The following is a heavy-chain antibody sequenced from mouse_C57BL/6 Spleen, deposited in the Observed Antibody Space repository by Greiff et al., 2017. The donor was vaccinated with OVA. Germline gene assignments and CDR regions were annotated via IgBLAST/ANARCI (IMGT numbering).Heavy chain of an antibody. D-gene: IGHD2-10*02. CDR2: IRSKSNNYAT. CDR1: GFSFNTYA. CDR3: VRQGYVNYYFDY. V-gene: IGHV10-1*01. J-gene: IGHJ2*01. Sequence: EVQVVESGGGLVQPKGSLKLSCAASGFSFNTYAMNWVRQAPGKGLEWVARIRSKSNNYATYYADSVKDRFTISRDDSESMLYLQMNNLKTEDTAMYYCVRQGYVNYYFDYWGQGTTLTVSS.